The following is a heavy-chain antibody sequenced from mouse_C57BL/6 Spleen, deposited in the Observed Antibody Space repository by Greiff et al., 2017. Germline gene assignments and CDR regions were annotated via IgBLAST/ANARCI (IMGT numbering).Heavy chain of an antibody. CDR1: GFTFSDYG. Sequence: EVMLVESGGGLVKPGGSLKLSCAASGFTFSDYGMHWVRQAPEKGLEWVAYISSGSSTIYYADTVKGRFTISRDNAKNTLFLQMTSLRSEDTAMYYCAREEANSPYYYAMDYWGQGTSVTVSS. CDR3: AREEANSPYYYAMDY. V-gene: IGHV5-17*01. J-gene: IGHJ4*01. CDR2: ISSGSSTI. D-gene: IGHD3-2*02.